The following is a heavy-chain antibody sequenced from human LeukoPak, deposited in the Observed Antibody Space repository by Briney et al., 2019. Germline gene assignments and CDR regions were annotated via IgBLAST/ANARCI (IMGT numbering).Heavy chain of an antibody. CDR1: GFTFSNYA. D-gene: IGHD2-21*01. CDR2: TTRAADKT. J-gene: IGHJ4*02. Sequence: GGSLRLSCAASGFTFSNYAMSWVRQAPGKGLEWVSATTRAADKTYYADSVEGRFTISRDNSKNTLYLQMNSLRAEDTAVYYCARSVVVGRVFPGPDYWGQGTLVTVSS. V-gene: IGHV3-23*01. CDR3: ARSVVVGRVFPGPDY.